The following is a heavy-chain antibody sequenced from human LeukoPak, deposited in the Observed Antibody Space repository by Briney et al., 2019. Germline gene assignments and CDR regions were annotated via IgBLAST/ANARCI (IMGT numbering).Heavy chain of an antibody. CDR2: MKPNSGNT. J-gene: IGHJ6*02. D-gene: IGHD5-18*01. Sequence: ASVKVSCKASGYTFTSYDINWVRQATGQGLEWMGWMKPNSGNTGYAQKFQGRVTMTRNTSISTAYMELSSLRSEDTAVYYCARRKTIQLWLSGPYYGMDVWGQGTTVTVSS. V-gene: IGHV1-8*01. CDR3: ARRKTIQLWLSGPYYGMDV. CDR1: GYTFTSYD.